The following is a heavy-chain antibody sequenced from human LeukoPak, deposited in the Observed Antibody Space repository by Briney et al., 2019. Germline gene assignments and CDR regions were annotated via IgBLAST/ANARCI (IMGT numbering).Heavy chain of an antibody. CDR3: ARYHCSGGSCYSLHFDY. V-gene: IGHV1-46*01. CDR2: INPSGGST. Sequence: ASLKVSCKASGYTFTRYYMHCVRQAPGQGLEWMGIINPSGGSTSYAQKFQGRVTMTRDTSTSTVYMELSSLRSEDTAVYYCARYHCSGGSCYSLHFDYWGQGTLVTVSS. D-gene: IGHD2-15*01. CDR1: GYTFTRYY. J-gene: IGHJ4*02.